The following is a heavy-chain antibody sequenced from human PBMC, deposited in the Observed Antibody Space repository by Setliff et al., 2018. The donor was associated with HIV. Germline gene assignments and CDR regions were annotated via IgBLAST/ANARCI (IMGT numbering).Heavy chain of an antibody. Sequence: SETLSLTCAVSGDSFSSATHFWSWVRQRPGKGLEWLGYIFSTGDTDYNPSLKGRLTISLDTSDNHLYLRLNSVTAADTAVYYCARESIVTTRQGFFDLWGQGMLVTVS. CDR3: ARESIVTTRQGFFDL. CDR1: GDSFSSATHF. V-gene: IGHV4-31*11. D-gene: IGHD5-12*01. J-gene: IGHJ4*02. CDR2: IFSTGDT.